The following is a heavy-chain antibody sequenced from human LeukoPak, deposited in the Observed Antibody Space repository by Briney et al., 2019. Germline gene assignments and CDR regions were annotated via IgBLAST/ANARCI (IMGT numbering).Heavy chain of an antibody. V-gene: IGHV3-30*04. CDR2: ISYDGSNK. CDR1: GFTFSSHA. Sequence: GGSLRLSCAASGFTFSSHAMHWVRQAPGKGLEWVAVISYDGSNKYYADSVKGRFTISRDNSKNTLYLQMNSLRAEDTAVYYCAREGVVVPAAWVYFDYWGQGTLVTVSS. J-gene: IGHJ4*02. CDR3: AREGVVVPAAWVYFDY. D-gene: IGHD2-2*01.